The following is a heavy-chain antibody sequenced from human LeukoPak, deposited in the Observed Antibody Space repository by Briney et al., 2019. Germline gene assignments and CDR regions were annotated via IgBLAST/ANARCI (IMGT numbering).Heavy chain of an antibody. CDR3: AKCSYGFSDPNFDY. D-gene: IGHD5-18*01. CDR2: ISGSGGST. Sequence: GGSLRLSCAAPGFAFSSYAMSWVRQAPGKGLEWVSAISGSGGSTYYADSVKGRFTISRDNSKNTLYLQMNSLRAEDTAVYYCAKCSYGFSDPNFDYWGQGTLVTVSS. J-gene: IGHJ4*02. CDR1: GFAFSSYA. V-gene: IGHV3-23*01.